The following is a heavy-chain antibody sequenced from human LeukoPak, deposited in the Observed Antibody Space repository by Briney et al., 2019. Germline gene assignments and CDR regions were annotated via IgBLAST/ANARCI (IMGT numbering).Heavy chain of an antibody. D-gene: IGHD2-2*01. J-gene: IGHJ4*02. CDR1: GYTFTSYY. V-gene: IGHV1-46*01. Sequence: ASVKVSCKASGYTFTSYYMHWVRQAPGQGLEWMGIINPSGGSTSYAQKFQGRVTMTRDTSTSTVYMELSSLRSEDTAVYYCARGWNIVVVPAGAYESYFDYWGQGTLVTVSS. CDR2: INPSGGST. CDR3: ARGWNIVVVPAGAYESYFDY.